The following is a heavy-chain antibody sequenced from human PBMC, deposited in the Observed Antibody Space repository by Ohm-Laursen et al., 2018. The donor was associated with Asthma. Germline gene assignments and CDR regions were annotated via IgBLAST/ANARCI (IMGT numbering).Heavy chain of an antibody. CDR2: ISSSSSYI. V-gene: IGHV3-11*06. CDR1: GFTFSDYY. Sequence: SLRLSCTASGFTFSDYYMSWIRQAPGKGLEWVSSISSSSSYIYYADSVKGRFTISRDNAKNSLYLQMNSLRAEDTAVYYCARDLDSEVVAAIFDYWGQGTLVTVSS. D-gene: IGHD2-15*01. J-gene: IGHJ4*02. CDR3: ARDLDSEVVAAIFDY.